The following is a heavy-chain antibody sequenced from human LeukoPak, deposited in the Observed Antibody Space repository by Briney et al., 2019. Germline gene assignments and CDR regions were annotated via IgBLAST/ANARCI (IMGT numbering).Heavy chain of an antibody. D-gene: IGHD4-11*01. Sequence: PSETLSLTCTVSGDSVTTYYWSWIRQPPGKGLEWLGYVYYSGSATYNPSLKSRVTISVDTSKNQFSMRLSSVTAADTAVYYCARDGSNWSNDYYHGVDVWGQGTTVTVSS. CDR3: ARDGSNWSNDYYHGVDV. V-gene: IGHV4-59*02. CDR2: VYYSGSA. J-gene: IGHJ6*02. CDR1: GDSVTTYY.